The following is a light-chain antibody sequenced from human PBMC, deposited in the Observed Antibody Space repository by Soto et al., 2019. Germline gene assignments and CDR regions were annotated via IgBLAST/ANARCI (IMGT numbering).Light chain of an antibody. Sequence: DIQMTQSPSTLSASVGDRVTITCRASQTISSWLAWYQQKPGKAPKLLIYKASTLKSGVPSRFSGSGSGTDFTLTISSLQPEDFATYYCQHFKSFPINFGQGTRMEIK. CDR2: KAS. CDR1: QTISSW. J-gene: IGKJ5*01. CDR3: QHFKSFPIN. V-gene: IGKV1-5*03.